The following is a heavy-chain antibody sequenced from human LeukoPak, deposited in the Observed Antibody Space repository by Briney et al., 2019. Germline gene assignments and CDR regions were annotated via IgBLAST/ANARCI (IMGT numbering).Heavy chain of an antibody. CDR3: RRQNYYDGSGEVDY. CDR2: IYYSGST. D-gene: IGHD3-22*01. V-gene: IGHV4-39*01. J-gene: IGHJ4*02. CDR1: GGSISSRSYY. Sequence: PSETLSLTCTVSGGSISSRSYYWGWIRQPPGKWLEWIGSIYYSGSTYYNPSLKSRVTISVDTSKNQFSLRLSSVTAADTAVYYCRRQNYYDGSGEVDYWGQGTLVTVSS.